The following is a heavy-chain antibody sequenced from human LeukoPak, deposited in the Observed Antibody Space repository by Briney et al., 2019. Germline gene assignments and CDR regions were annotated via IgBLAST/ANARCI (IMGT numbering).Heavy chain of an antibody. CDR3: ARGDYSGSYYYFDY. D-gene: IGHD1-26*01. CDR2: ISGYNGIT. Sequence: ASVKVSCKASGYTFSSYGISWVRQAPGQGLEWMGWISGYNGITSYAQKLEGRVTMTTDTSTTTAYMELGSLRSDDTAVYYCARGDYSGSYYYFDYWGQGTLVTVSS. V-gene: IGHV1-18*01. J-gene: IGHJ4*02. CDR1: GYTFSSYG.